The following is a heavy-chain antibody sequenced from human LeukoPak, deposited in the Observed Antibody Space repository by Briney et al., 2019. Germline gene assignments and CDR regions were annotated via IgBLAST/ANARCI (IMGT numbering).Heavy chain of an antibody. CDR1: GGSFSGYY. V-gene: IGHV4-34*01. CDR3: ASYCSSTSWSDMDV. D-gene: IGHD2-2*01. Sequence: SETLSLTCAVYGGSFSGYYWSWIRQPPGKGLEWIGEINHSGSTNYNPSLKSRVTISVDTSKNQFSLKLSSVTAADTAVYYCASYCSSTSWSDMDVWGKGTTVTVSS. J-gene: IGHJ6*03. CDR2: INHSGST.